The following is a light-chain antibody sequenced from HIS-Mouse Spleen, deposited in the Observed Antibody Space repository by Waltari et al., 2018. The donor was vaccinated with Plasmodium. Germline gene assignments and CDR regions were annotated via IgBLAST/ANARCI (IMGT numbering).Light chain of an antibody. CDR3: QQSYSTPLT. Sequence: DIQMTQSPSSLSASVGDRVTITCRASQRISSYLNWYQQKPGKATKLLIYSASSLQSGVPSRFSGSGSGTDFTLTISSLQHEDFATYYCQQSYSTPLTFGGGTKVEIK. CDR2: SAS. CDR1: QRISSY. V-gene: IGKV1-39*01. J-gene: IGKJ4*01.